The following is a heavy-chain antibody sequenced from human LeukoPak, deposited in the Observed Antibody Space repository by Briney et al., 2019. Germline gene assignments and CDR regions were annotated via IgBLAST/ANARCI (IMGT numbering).Heavy chain of an antibody. Sequence: GGSLRLSCAASAFTFSDYGIHWVRQAPGKGLEWVAVISYDGSNKYYADSVKGRFTISRDNSKNTLYLQMNRLRAEDTAVYYCAISLRDGYNLPPYWGQGTLVTVSS. V-gene: IGHV3-30*03. CDR2: ISYDGSNK. CDR1: AFTFSDYG. D-gene: IGHD5-24*01. J-gene: IGHJ4*02. CDR3: AISLRDGYNLPPY.